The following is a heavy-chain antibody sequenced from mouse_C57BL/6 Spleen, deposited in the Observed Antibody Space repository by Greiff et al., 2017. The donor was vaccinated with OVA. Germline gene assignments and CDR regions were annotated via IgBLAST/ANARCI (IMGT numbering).Heavy chain of an antibody. CDR1: GYTFTSYW. Sequence: QVQLQQSGAELVMPGASVKLSCKASGYTFTSYWMHWVKQRPGQGLEWIGEIDPSDSYTNYNQKFKGKSTLTVDKSSSTAYMQLSSLTSEDSAVYYYAINEYYAMDYWGQGTSVTVSS. J-gene: IGHJ4*01. CDR2: IDPSDSYT. V-gene: IGHV1-69*01. CDR3: AINEYYAMDY.